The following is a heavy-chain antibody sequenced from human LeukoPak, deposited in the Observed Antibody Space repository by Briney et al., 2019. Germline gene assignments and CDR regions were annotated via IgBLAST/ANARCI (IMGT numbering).Heavy chain of an antibody. CDR2: IYYSGST. Sequence: PSETLSLTCTVSGGSISSYYWSWLRQPPGKGLEWIGYIYYSGSTNYNPSLKSRVTISVDTSKNQFSLKLSSVTAADTAVYYCARVQYYDFWSGPNDAFDIWGQGTMVTVSS. D-gene: IGHD3-3*01. CDR1: GGSISSYY. CDR3: ARVQYYDFWSGPNDAFDI. V-gene: IGHV4-59*01. J-gene: IGHJ3*02.